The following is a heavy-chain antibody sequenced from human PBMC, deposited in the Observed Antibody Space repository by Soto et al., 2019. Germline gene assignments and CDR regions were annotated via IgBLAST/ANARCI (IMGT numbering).Heavy chain of an antibody. CDR2: INAGNGNT. V-gene: IGHV1-3*01. Sequence: QVQLVQAGAGGKKPGASVRVSCKASGYTFTSYAMHWVRQAPGQRLEWMGWINAGNGNTNYSQKFQGRVTITRDTSASTAYMELSSLRSEDTAVYYCARVVGIAVDDYWGQGTLVTVSS. CDR1: GYTFTSYA. CDR3: ARVVGIAVDDY. D-gene: IGHD6-19*01. J-gene: IGHJ4*02.